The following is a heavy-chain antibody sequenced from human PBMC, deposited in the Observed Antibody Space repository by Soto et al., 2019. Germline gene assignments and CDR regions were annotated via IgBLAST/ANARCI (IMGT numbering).Heavy chain of an antibody. CDR3: ARGQIELLWFGELLYYYYYYMDV. J-gene: IGHJ6*03. CDR2: INHSGST. Sequence: SETLSLTCAVYGVSFSGYYWSLIRQPPGKGLEWIGEINHSGSTNYNPSLKSRVTISVDTSKNQFSLKLSSVTAADTAVYYCARGQIELLWFGELLYYYYYYMDVWGKGTTVTVSS. CDR1: GVSFSGYY. D-gene: IGHD3-10*01. V-gene: IGHV4-34*01.